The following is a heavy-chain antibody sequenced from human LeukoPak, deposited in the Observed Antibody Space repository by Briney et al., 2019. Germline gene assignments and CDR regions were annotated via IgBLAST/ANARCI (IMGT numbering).Heavy chain of an antibody. CDR1: GYTFSSHA. V-gene: IGHV3-23*01. CDR3: ALRGGQPDPFDY. CDR2: ISTSGGST. J-gene: IGHJ4*02. Sequence: GGSLRLSCAASGYTFSSHAMSWVRQAPGKGLEWVSAISTSGGSTYYADSVKGRFTISRDNSRNTLYLQMSSLRAEDTAIYYCALRGGQPDPFDYWGQGTLVTVSS. D-gene: IGHD3-10*01.